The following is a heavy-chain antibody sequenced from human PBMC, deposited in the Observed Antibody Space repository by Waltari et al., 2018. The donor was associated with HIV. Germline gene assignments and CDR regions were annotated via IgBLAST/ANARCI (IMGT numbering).Heavy chain of an antibody. CDR3: ARVRAVSWGLWVTFYYGMDV. CDR2: FSGYNVNT. V-gene: IGHV1-18*01. D-gene: IGHD6-19*01. CDR1: GYTCTTYG. Sequence: VQLVQSGAEVKKTGASMKVSCKASGYTCTTYGITGGRQAPGQGLEWMVWFSGYNVNTHYAQNLHGRVTMTTDTSTSTAYLELRSLQSDDTAVYYCARVRAVSWGLWVTFYYGMDVWGQGTTITVSS. J-gene: IGHJ6*02.